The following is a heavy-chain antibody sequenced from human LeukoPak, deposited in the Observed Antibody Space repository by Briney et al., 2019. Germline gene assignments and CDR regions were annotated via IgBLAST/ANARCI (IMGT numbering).Heavy chain of an antibody. CDR3: ARGGPPDY. J-gene: IGHJ4*02. CDR1: GYSISSGYY. Sequence: SETLSLTCAVSGYSISSGYYWGWIRQPPGKGLVWIGSIYHSGSTYYNPSLKSRVTISVDTSKNQFSLKLSSVTAAYTAVYYCARGGPPDYWGQGTLVTVSS. V-gene: IGHV4-38-2*01. D-gene: IGHD3-16*01. CDR2: IYHSGST.